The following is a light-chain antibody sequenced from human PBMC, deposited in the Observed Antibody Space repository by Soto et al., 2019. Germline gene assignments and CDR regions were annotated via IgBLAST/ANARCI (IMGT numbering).Light chain of an antibody. V-gene: IGKV3-20*01. CDR3: QQYDSSSAT. CDR2: GAS. CDR1: ESVSRKY. J-gene: IGKJ1*01. Sequence: EIVLRQSPGTLSLSPGERGTLSCRASESVSRKYLAWYQQKPGQAPRLLIYGASIRATGIPDRFSGSGSGTDFTLTISRLEPEDFAVYYCQQYDSSSATFGQGTKVDI.